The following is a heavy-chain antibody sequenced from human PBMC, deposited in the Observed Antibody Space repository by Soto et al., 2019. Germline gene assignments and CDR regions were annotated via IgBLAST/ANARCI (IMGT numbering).Heavy chain of an antibody. CDR1: GYTFTSYG. CDR2: ISAYNGNT. J-gene: IGHJ6*02. D-gene: IGHD3-22*01. Sequence: ASVKVSCKASGYTFTSYGISWVRQAPGQGLEWMGWISAYNGNTNYAQKLQGRVTMTTDTSTSTAYMELRSLRSDDTAVYYCARVHYDSSGYFSLYDYYYYVMYVWGQGTTVTVSS. V-gene: IGHV1-18*01. CDR3: ARVHYDSSGYFSLYDYYYYVMYV.